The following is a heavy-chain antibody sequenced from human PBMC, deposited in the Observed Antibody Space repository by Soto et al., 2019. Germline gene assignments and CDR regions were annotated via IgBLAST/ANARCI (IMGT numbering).Heavy chain of an antibody. CDR3: ASLLAAGSVNYYYYYGMDV. V-gene: IGHV4-39*01. J-gene: IGHJ6*02. CDR1: GGSISSSSYY. CDR2: IYYSGST. Sequence: SETLSLTCTVSGGSISSSSYYWGWIRQPPGKGLEWIGSIYYSGSTYYTPSLKSRVTISVDTSKNQFSPMLSSVTAADTAVYCCASLLAAGSVNYYYYYGMDVWGQGTTVTVSS. D-gene: IGHD6-13*01.